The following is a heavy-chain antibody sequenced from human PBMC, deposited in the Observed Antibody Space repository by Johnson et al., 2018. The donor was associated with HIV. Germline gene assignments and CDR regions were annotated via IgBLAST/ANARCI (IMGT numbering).Heavy chain of an antibody. CDR2: IYSGGST. J-gene: IGHJ3*02. CDR1: GFTFSDHY. V-gene: IGHV3-66*01. CDR3: TRWGKKGAFDI. D-gene: IGHD3-16*01. Sequence: MLLVESGGGLVQPGGSLRLSCAASGFTFSDHYMSWVRQAPGKGLEWVSVIYSGGSTHYADSVKGRFTISRDDSKNTLYLQMKSLKIEDTAVYYCTRWGKKGAFDIWGQGTMVTVSS.